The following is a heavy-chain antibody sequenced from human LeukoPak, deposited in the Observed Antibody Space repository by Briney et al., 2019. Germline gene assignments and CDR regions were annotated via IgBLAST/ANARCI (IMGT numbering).Heavy chain of an antibody. V-gene: IGHV3-15*01. CDR2: IKSKTDGGTT. D-gene: IGHD3-10*01. CDR3: TTRGLGVRGVLFDY. CDR1: GFTFSSYA. J-gene: IGHJ4*02. Sequence: PGGSLRLSCAASGFTFSSYAMSWVRQAPGKGLEWVGRIKSKTDGGTTDYAAPVKGRFTISRDDSKNTLYPQMNSLKTEDTAVYYCTTRGLGVRGVLFDYWGQGTLVTVSS.